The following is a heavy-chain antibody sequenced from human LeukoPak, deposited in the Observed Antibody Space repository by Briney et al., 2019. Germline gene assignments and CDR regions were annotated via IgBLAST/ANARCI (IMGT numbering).Heavy chain of an antibody. D-gene: IGHD1-26*01. CDR2: MSYDGSHE. CDR1: GFTFSNYA. Sequence: PGGSLRLSCVVSGFTFSNYAMHWVRQAPGQAPGKGLEWVAVMSYDGSHEYYADSVKGRFTISRDNPKGTLYLQMNSLRPEDTAVYYCARAFGGSYSSTVDYWGQGTLVTVSS. CDR3: ARAFGGSYSSTVDY. J-gene: IGHJ4*02. V-gene: IGHV3-30*04.